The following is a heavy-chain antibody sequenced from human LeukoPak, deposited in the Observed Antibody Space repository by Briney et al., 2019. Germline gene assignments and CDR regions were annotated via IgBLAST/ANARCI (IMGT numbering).Heavy chain of an antibody. CDR2: INTDGRTI. D-gene: IGHD4-17*01. CDR1: GFTFSRYW. Sequence: GGSLRLSCAASGFTFSRYWMHWVRQAPGKGLVWVSRINTDGRTITYADSVKGRFTISRDNSKNTLYLQMNSLRAEDTAVYYCARDPGRDYGDMGGAFDIWGQGTMVTVSS. CDR3: ARDPGRDYGDMGGAFDI. J-gene: IGHJ3*02. V-gene: IGHV3-74*01.